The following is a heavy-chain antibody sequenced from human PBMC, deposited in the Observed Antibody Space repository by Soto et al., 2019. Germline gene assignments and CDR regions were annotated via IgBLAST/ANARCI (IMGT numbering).Heavy chain of an antibody. CDR2: ISGSGATT. CDR3: AKVRGSAAIGHFDY. V-gene: IGHV3-23*01. Sequence: GSLRLSCEASGFTFSNYAMSWGRQAPGKGLEWVSVISGSGATTYYADSVKGRFTISRDNSKNTLYEQMSSRRAEDTTMHHCAKVRGSAAIGHFDYWGQGTLVTVSS. D-gene: IGHD6-13*01. CDR1: GFTFSNYA. J-gene: IGHJ4*02.